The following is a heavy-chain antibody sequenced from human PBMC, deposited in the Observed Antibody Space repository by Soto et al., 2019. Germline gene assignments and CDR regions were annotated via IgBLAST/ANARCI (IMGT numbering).Heavy chain of an antibody. V-gene: IGHV4-4*02. D-gene: IGHD3-10*01. Sequence: QVQLQESGPGLVKPSGTLSLTCAVSGGSISSSNWWSWVRQPPGKGLEWIGEIYHSGSTNYNPSLKSRVTISVDKAKNQFSLKLSSVTAADTAVYYCARASGSYSSIWWFDPWGQGTLVTVSS. CDR3: ARASGSYSSIWWFDP. CDR2: IYHSGST. CDR1: GGSISSSNW. J-gene: IGHJ5*02.